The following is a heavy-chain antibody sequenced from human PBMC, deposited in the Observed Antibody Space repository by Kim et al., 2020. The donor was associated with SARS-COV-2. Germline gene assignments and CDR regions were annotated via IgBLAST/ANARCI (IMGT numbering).Heavy chain of an antibody. CDR3: AKDMADIVRMVYGKFDY. Sequence: GKGRVTLTRENDKNSLYMQMNSLRAEDTALYYCAKDMADIVRMVYGKFDYWGQGTLVTVSS. V-gene: IGHV3-9*01. J-gene: IGHJ4*02. D-gene: IGHD2-8*01.